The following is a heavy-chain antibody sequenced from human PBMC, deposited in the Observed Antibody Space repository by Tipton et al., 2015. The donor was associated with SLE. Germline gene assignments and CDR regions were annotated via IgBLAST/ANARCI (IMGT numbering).Heavy chain of an antibody. CDR1: GGSISSYY. D-gene: IGHD1-26*01. CDR3: ARGGSYYGTFHY. J-gene: IGHJ4*02. V-gene: IGHV3-21*01. CDR2: ISSSSSYI. Sequence: SLRLSCTVSGGSISSYYWSWIRQPPGKGLEWVSSISSSSSYIYYADSVKGRFTISRDNAKNSLYLQMNSLRAEDTAVYYCARGGSYYGTFHYWGQGTLVTVSS.